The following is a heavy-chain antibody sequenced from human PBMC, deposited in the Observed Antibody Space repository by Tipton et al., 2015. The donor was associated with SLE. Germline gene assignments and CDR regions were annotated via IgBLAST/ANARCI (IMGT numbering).Heavy chain of an antibody. CDR1: RFTFSTYG. CDR3: TRRKSESGAFGM. J-gene: IGHJ3*02. Sequence: SLRLSCAASRFTFSTYGMRWVRQSPEKGLEWVSSISGSDGSTYYADSVKGRFTISRDNSKNTLYLQMNSLRAEDTAVYYCTRRKSESGAFGMWGQGTLVTVSS. CDR2: ISGSDGST. V-gene: IGHV3-23*01. D-gene: IGHD3-10*01.